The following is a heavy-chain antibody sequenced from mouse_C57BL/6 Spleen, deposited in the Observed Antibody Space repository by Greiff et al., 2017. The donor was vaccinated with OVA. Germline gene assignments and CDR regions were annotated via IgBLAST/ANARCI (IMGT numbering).Heavy chain of an antibody. CDR3: ARSLYYYGSSSYFDY. V-gene: IGHV3-8*01. CDR1: GYSITSDY. D-gene: IGHD1-1*01. Sequence: EVKLVESGPGLAKPSQTLSLTCSVTGYSITSDYWNWIRKFPGNKLEYMGYISYSGSTYYNPSLKSRISITRDTSKNQYYLQLNSVTTEDTATYYCARSLYYYGSSSYFDYWGQGTTLTVSS. J-gene: IGHJ2*01. CDR2: ISYSGST.